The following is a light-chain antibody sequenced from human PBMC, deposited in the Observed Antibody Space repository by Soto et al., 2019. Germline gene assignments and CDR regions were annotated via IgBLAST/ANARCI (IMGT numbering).Light chain of an antibody. CDR1: TADIGLYNY. V-gene: IGLV2-14*01. J-gene: IGLJ1*01. CDR3: ASYTITTSYV. CDR2: DVT. Sequence: QSVLNQPASVSGSPGQSITISCTGTTADIGLYNYVSWYQRHPGKAPQHMIYDVTNRPSGVYSRFSGSKSANTASLTISGLQVEDEAEYYCASYTITTSYVVGTGTKVTVL.